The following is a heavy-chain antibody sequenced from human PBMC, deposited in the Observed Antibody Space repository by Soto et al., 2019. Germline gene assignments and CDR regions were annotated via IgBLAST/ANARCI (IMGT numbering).Heavy chain of an antibody. V-gene: IGHV1-69*01. Sequence: QVQLVQSGAEVKKPGSSVKVSCKASGGTFSSYAISWVRQAPGQGLEWMGGIIPIFGTANYAQKFQGRVKITADESTSTAYMELGSLRSEDTAVYYCARAAYYDFWSGYYINYYYGMDVWGQGTTVTVSS. D-gene: IGHD3-3*01. CDR2: IIPIFGTA. CDR3: ARAAYYDFWSGYYINYYYGMDV. CDR1: GGTFSSYA. J-gene: IGHJ6*02.